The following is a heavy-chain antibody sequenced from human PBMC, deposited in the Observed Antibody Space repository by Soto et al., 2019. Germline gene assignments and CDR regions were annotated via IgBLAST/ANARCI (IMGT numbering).Heavy chain of an antibody. CDR2: ISYDGFCI. CDR3: ASLYYYSLTKYLDY. V-gene: IGHV3-30*04. J-gene: IGHJ4*02. D-gene: IGHD3-16*01. CDR1: GFPFSDYS. Sequence: QVQLVESGGGVVQPGKSLRLSCVASGFPFSDYSMYWVRQAPGKGLQWVGSISYDGFCINADFVKGRFTISRDNSKNTLYLQMYSLRREDKAMYYCASLYYYSLTKYLDYWGRGTVVTVSS.